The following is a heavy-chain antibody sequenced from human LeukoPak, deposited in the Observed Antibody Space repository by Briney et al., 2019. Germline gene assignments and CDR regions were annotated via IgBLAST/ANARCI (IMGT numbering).Heavy chain of an antibody. CDR3: ANFVPY. CDR1: GFMFSNYE. V-gene: IGHV3-48*03. Sequence: GGSLRLSCAASGFMFSNYEMDWVRQAPGKGLEWVSYISGSGTTIYYADSVKGRFTISRDNAKNTLYLQMNSLRAEDTAVYYCANFVPYWGQGTLVTVSS. D-gene: IGHD3-9*01. J-gene: IGHJ4*02. CDR2: ISGSGTTI.